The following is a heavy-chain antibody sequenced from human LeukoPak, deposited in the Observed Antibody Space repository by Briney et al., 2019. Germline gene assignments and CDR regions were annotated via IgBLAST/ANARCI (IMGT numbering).Heavy chain of an antibody. CDR3: ASLWQLERRYYFDY. D-gene: IGHD1-1*01. CDR2: ISSRSSYI. Sequence: GGSLRLSCAASGFTFSSYSMNWLRQAPGKGLEWVSSISSRSSYIYYADSVKGRFTISRDNAKNSLYLQMTSLRAEDTAVYYSASLWQLERRYYFDYWGQGTLVTVSS. J-gene: IGHJ4*02. V-gene: IGHV3-21*01. CDR1: GFTFSSYS.